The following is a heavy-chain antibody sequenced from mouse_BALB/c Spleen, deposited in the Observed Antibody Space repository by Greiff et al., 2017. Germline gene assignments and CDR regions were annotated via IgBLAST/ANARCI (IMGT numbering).Heavy chain of an antibody. CDR3: AREGGNYDTY. Sequence: VQLKESGPGLVKPSQSLSLTCSVTGYSITSGYYWNWIRQFPGNKLEWMGYISYDGSNNYNPSLKNRISITRDTSKNQFFLKLNSVTTEDTATYYCAREGGNYDTYWGQGTLVTVSA. V-gene: IGHV3-6*02. J-gene: IGHJ3*01. CDR2: ISYDGSN. CDR1: GYSITSGYY. D-gene: IGHD2-1*01.